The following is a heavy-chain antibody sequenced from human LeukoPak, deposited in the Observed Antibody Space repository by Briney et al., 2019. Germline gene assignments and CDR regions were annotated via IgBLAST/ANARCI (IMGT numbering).Heavy chain of an antibody. Sequence: SETLSLTCTVSGGSISTFYWSWVRQPPGEGLEWIGCISDGGSTNYSPSLESRVSISVDTSKNQFSLKLTSVTAADTAVYYCARGDSSTWFAFLNYWGQGTLVTVSS. J-gene: IGHJ4*02. CDR1: GGSISTFY. V-gene: IGHV4-59*01. CDR2: ISDGGST. D-gene: IGHD6-13*01. CDR3: ARGDSSTWFAFLNY.